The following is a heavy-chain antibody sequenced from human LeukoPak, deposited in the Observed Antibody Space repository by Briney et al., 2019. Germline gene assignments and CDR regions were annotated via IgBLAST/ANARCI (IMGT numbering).Heavy chain of an antibody. D-gene: IGHD6-19*01. CDR1: GFTFSSYA. V-gene: IGHV3-23*01. CDR2: INYSGIST. CDR3: ARSGSAWSLDY. J-gene: IGHJ4*02. Sequence: GGSLRLSCAASGFTFSSYAMSWVRQTPGKGLEWVSGINYSGISTYYADSVKGRLTISRDNSKNTLYLQVNSLRAEDTAVYYCARSGSAWSLDYWGQGTLVTVSS.